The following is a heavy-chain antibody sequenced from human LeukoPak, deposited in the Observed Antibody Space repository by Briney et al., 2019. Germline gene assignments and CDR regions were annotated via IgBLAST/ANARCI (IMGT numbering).Heavy chain of an antibody. Sequence: GGSLRLSCAASGFTVSSNYMSWVRQAPGKGLEWVSVIYSGGSTYYADSVKGRFTISRDNSKNTLYLQMNSLRAEDTAVYYCACGYSGYDYGFDYWGQGTLVTVSS. V-gene: IGHV3-53*01. J-gene: IGHJ4*02. CDR1: GFTVSSNY. CDR3: ACGYSGYDYGFDY. D-gene: IGHD5-12*01. CDR2: IYSGGST.